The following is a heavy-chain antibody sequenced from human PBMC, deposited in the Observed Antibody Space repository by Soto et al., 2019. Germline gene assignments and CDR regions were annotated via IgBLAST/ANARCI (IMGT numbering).Heavy chain of an antibody. CDR1: GGTFSSYT. CDR3: ARYCRAEGHRFDP. V-gene: IGHV1-69*02. Sequence: GASVKVSCKASGGTFSSYTISWVRQAPGQGLEWMGRIIPILGIANYAQKFQGRVTITADKSTSTAYMELSSLRSEDTAVYYCARYCRAEGHRFDPSGQGTLVTVSS. D-gene: IGHD2-15*01. J-gene: IGHJ5*02. CDR2: IIPILGIA.